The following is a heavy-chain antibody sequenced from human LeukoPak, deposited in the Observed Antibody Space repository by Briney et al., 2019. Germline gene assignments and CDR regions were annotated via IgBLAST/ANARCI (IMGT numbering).Heavy chain of an antibody. Sequence: PGRSLTFSCAASGFTFSTYAMHWVRQAPGKGLEWVAVISYDGNNKYYADSVKGRFTISRDNSKNTLYLQMNSLRAEDTAVYYCAREARSTYSFDYWGQGTLVTVSS. V-gene: IGHV3-30-3*01. D-gene: IGHD2-2*01. J-gene: IGHJ4*02. CDR3: AREARSTYSFDY. CDR2: ISYDGNNK. CDR1: GFTFSTYA.